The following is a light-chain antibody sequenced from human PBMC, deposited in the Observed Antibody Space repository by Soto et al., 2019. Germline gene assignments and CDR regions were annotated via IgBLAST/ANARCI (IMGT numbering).Light chain of an antibody. CDR2: RDN. V-gene: IGLV3-9*01. CDR3: QVWDSSF. J-gene: IGLJ2*01. CDR1: NIGSKN. Sequence: SYELTQPLSVSVAPGQTARITCGGNNIGSKNVHWYQQKPGQAPVLVMYRDNNRPSGIPERFFGSNSGNTATLTISRAQAGDEADYYCQVWDSSFFGGGTKVTVL.